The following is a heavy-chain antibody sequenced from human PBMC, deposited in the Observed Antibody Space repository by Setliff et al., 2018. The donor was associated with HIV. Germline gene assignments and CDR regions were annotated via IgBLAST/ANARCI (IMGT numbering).Heavy chain of an antibody. CDR2: FNPSGGST. CDR3: ARDRTAGYNYDYGY. CDR1: GYTFTNYC. V-gene: IGHV1-46*01. J-gene: IGHJ4*02. Sequence: PSVKVSCKASGYTFTNYCIHWVRQAPGQGLEWLGMFNPSGGSTAYAQKFQGRVTMTRDTSTTTVYMDLSGLRSGDTAVYYCARDRTAGYNYDYGYWGQGTLVTVSS. D-gene: IGHD3-16*01.